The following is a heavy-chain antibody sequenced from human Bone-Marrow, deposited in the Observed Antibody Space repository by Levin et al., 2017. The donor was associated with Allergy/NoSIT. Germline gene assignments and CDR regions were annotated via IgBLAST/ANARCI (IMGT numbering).Heavy chain of an antibody. D-gene: IGHD3-22*01. V-gene: IGHV3-30*18. CDR3: AKDHGSSGPRYYFDY. CDR2: ISYDGSNK. J-gene: IGHJ4*02. Sequence: SCAASGFTFSSYGMHWVRQAPGKGLEWVAVISYDGSNKYYADSVKGRFTISRDNSKNTLYLQMNSLRAEDTAVYYCAKDHGSSGPRYYFDYWGQGTLVTVSS. CDR1: GFTFSSYG.